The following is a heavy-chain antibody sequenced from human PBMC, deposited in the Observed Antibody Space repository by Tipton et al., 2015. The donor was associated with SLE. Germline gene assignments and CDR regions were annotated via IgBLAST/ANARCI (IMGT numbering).Heavy chain of an antibody. Sequence: SLRLSCAASGFPFDDYAMQWVRQVPGKGLEWVSTITLNSDNIDDADSVRGRFTISRDNSKNSLYLQMNSLRAEDTAVYYCARQYCSSTSCYPFDYWGQGTLVTVSS. CDR3: ARQYCSSTSCYPFDY. D-gene: IGHD2-2*01. CDR1: GFPFDDYA. J-gene: IGHJ4*02. V-gene: IGHV3-9*01. CDR2: ITLNSDNI.